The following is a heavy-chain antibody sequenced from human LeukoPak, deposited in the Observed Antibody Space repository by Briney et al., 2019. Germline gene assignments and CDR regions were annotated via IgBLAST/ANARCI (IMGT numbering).Heavy chain of an antibody. V-gene: IGHV3-23*01. CDR3: AKGNWRYFDY. CDR1: GFTFSTYV. CDR2: ISGSGGST. J-gene: IGHJ4*02. Sequence: GGSLRLSCAASGFTFSTYVMSWVRQAPGKGLEWVSAISGSGGSTYYADSVKGRFTISRDNSKNTLYLQMNSLGADDTTVYYCAKGNWRYFDYWGQGTLVTVSS. D-gene: IGHD1-1*01.